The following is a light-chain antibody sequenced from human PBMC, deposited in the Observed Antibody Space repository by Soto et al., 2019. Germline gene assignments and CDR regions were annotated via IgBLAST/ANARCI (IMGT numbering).Light chain of an antibody. CDR2: DAY. CDR1: QTVSSVY. J-gene: IGKJ2*01. Sequence: EIVLTQSPGTLSLSPGERAILSCGASQTVSSVYLAWYQQKPGLAPRLLIYDAYSRATGIPDRFGGSGSGTDFTLTISRLEPEDFAVYYCQHYDSPPYTFGQGTKVDIK. CDR3: QHYDSPPYT. V-gene: IGKV3D-20*01.